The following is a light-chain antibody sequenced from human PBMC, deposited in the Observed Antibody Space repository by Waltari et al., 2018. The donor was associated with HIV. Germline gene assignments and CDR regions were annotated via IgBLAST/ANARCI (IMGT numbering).Light chain of an antibody. CDR2: WAS. J-gene: IGKJ1*01. CDR1: QSVLYSSNNNNY. V-gene: IGKV4-1*01. Sequence: DIVMTQSPDSLAVSLGERATINCKSSQSVLYSSNNNNYLAWYQQKPGQPPKLLIYWASTRESGVPDRFSGSGSGTDFTLTISSLQAEDVAVYYCQQCYSTPWTFGQGTKVEIK. CDR3: QQCYSTPWT.